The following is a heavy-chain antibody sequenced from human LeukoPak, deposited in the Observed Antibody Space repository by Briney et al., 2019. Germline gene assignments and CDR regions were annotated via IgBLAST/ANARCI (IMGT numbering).Heavy chain of an antibody. J-gene: IGHJ3*02. V-gene: IGHV3-21*04. CDR2: ISSSSSYI. CDR3: ALRGTTALNAFDI. CDR1: GFTFSSYS. Sequence: GGSLRLSCAASGFTFSSYSMNWVRQAPGKGLEWVSSISSSSSYIYYADSVKGRFTISRDNSKNTLFLQMSSLRAEDTALYYCALRGTTALNAFDIWGQGTMVTVSS. D-gene: IGHD1/OR15-1a*01.